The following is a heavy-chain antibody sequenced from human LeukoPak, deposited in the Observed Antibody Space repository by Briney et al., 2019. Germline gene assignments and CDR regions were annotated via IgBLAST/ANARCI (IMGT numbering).Heavy chain of an antibody. V-gene: IGHV1-3*01. D-gene: IGHD1-26*01. CDR2: INAGNGNT. CDR3: AREGGGSYSGDAFDI. Sequence: ASVKVSCKTSGYTFTSHAMHWVRQAPGQRLEWMGWINAGNGNTKYSQKFQGRVTITRDTSASTAYMELSSLRSEDTAVYYCAREGGGSYSGDAFDIWGQGTMVTVSS. CDR1: GYTFTSHA. J-gene: IGHJ3*02.